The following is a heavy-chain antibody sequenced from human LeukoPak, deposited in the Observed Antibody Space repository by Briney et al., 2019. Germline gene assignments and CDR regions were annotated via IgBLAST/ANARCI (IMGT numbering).Heavy chain of an antibody. D-gene: IGHD3-16*02. CDR1: GGSFSGYH. J-gene: IGHJ4*02. Sequence: SETLSLTCAVYGGSFSGYHWSWIRQPPGKGLEWIGEINHSGSTNYNPSLKSRVTISVDTPKNQFSLKLSSVTAADTAVYYCARAPYYDYVWGSYRPPAPDYWGQGTLVTVSS. V-gene: IGHV4-34*01. CDR3: ARAPYYDYVWGSYRPPAPDY. CDR2: INHSGST.